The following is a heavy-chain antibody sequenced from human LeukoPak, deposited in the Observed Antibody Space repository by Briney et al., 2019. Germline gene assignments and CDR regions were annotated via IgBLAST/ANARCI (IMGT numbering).Heavy chain of an antibody. J-gene: IGHJ4*02. CDR2: ITPDGNAA. CDR3: TRSGYSNGYDY. V-gene: IGHV3-74*03. D-gene: IGHD2-15*01. Sequence: PGGSLRLSCAASGITFSSYWMHWVRQVPGKGLMAVSRITPDGNAAAYADSVKGRFTISRDNAKNTLYLEMNSLTAEGTALYHCTRSGYSNGYDYWGQGTMVTVSS. CDR1: GITFSSYW.